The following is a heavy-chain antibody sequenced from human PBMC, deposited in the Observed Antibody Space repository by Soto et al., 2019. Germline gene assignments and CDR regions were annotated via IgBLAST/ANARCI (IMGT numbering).Heavy chain of an antibody. Sequence: ASVKVSCKASGYTFTSYAMHWVRQAPGQRLEWMGWINAGNGNTKYSQKFQGRVTITRDTSASTAYMELSSLRSEDTAVYYCARTLLRYFDWLSFYYWGQGTLVTVS. V-gene: IGHV1-3*01. D-gene: IGHD3-9*01. CDR2: INAGNGNT. J-gene: IGHJ4*02. CDR1: GYTFTSYA. CDR3: ARTLLRYFDWLSFYY.